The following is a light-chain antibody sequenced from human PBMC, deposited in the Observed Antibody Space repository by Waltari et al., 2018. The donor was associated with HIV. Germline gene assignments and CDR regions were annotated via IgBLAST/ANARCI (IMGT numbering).Light chain of an antibody. V-gene: IGLV6-57*03. J-gene: IGLJ3*02. CDR3: QSYDSSKGDWV. CDR1: SGSIASNY. Sequence: NFMLTQPPSVSESPGKTVTISCTRSSGSIASNYVQGYQQRPGSAPTTVIYEDNQRPPGVPDRFSGSIDSSSNSASLTISGLTTEDEADFYCQSYDSSKGDWVFGGGTKLTVL. CDR2: EDN.